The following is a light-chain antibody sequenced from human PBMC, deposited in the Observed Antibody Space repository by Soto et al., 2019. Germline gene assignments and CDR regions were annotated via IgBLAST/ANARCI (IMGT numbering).Light chain of an antibody. J-gene: IGLJ3*02. CDR1: SSNIGAGYD. Sequence: QYVLTQPPSVSGAPGQRVTISCTGSSSNIGAGYDVHWYQQLPGTAPKLLIYGNSNRPSGVPDRFSGSKSGTSASLAITGLQAEDEADNSCQTYDSSLSALFRGGTKLTVL. CDR3: QTYDSSLSAL. CDR2: GNS. V-gene: IGLV1-40*01.